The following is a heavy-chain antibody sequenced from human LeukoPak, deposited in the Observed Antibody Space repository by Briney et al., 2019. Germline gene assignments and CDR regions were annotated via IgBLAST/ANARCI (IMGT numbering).Heavy chain of an antibody. CDR1: GFTFSSYA. D-gene: IGHD3-16*02. CDR3: AKDIGDPYDYVWGSYRSQYYFDY. V-gene: IGHV3-23*01. CDR2: FSGSGGST. J-gene: IGHJ4*02. Sequence: GGSLRLSCAASGFTFSSYAMSWVRQAPGKGLEWVSAFSGSGGSTYYADSVKGRFTISRDNSKNTLCLQMNSLRAEDTAVYYCAKDIGDPYDYVWGSYRSQYYFDYWGQGTLVTVSS.